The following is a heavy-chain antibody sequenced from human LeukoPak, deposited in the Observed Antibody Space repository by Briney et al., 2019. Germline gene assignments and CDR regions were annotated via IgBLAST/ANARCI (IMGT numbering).Heavy chain of an antibody. CDR3: ARAPRDYGDYAGAFDI. V-gene: IGHV3-7*01. J-gene: IGHJ3*02. Sequence: GGSLRLSCAASGFTFSSYWMSWVRQAPGKGLGGGPKIKQDGSEKYYVDSVKGRFTISRDNAKNSLYLQMNSLRAEDTAVYYCARAPRDYGDYAGAFDIWGQGTMVTVSS. CDR1: GFTFSSYW. CDR2: IKQDGSEK. D-gene: IGHD4-17*01.